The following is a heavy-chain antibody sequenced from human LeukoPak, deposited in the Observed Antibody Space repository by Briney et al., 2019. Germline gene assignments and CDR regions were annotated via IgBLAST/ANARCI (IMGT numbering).Heavy chain of an antibody. Sequence: SETLSLTCTVSGSSISSYYWSWIRQPPGKGLEWIGYIYYSGSTNYNPSLKSRVTISVDTSKNQFSLKLSSVTAVDTAVYYCARNTPGYCSSTSCYGTIDYWGQGTLVTVSS. CDR3: ARNTPGYCSSTSCYGTIDY. CDR1: GSSISSYY. J-gene: IGHJ4*02. V-gene: IGHV4-59*08. D-gene: IGHD2-2*01. CDR2: IYYSGST.